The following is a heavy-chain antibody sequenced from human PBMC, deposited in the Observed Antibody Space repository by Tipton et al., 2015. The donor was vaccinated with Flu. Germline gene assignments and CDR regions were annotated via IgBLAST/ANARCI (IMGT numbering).Heavy chain of an antibody. CDR2: ISFDGSNK. D-gene: IGHD6-19*01. CDR1: GFTFSTYG. J-gene: IGHJ4*02. Sequence: SLRLSCAASGFTFSTYGMHWVRQAPGKGLEWVAIISFDGSNKYYADSVKGRFTISRDNSKNTLYLQMNSLRAEDTAVYYCAMPTAYNRGWFALIDYWGQGTLVTVSP. V-gene: IGHV3-30*03. CDR3: AMPTAYNRGWFALIDY.